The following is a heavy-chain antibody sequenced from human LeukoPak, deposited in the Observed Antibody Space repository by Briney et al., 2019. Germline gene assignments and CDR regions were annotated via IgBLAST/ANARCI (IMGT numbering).Heavy chain of an antibody. CDR1: GFTFSSYA. V-gene: IGHV3-23*01. J-gene: IGHJ4*02. CDR2: ISGSGGGT. CDR3: AKTKVPNYYGSGSYVDY. Sequence: GGSLRLSCAASGFTFSSYAMSWVRQAPGKGLEWVSAISGSGGGTYYADSVKGRFTISRDNSKNTLYLQMNSLRAEDTAVYYCAKTKVPNYYGSGSYVDYWGQGTLVTVSS. D-gene: IGHD3-10*01.